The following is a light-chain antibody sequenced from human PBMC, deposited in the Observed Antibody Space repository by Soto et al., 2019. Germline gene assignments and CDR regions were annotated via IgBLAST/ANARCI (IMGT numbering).Light chain of an antibody. V-gene: IGKV3-15*01. CDR1: QSVINSC. J-gene: IGKJ4*01. Sequence: ENVMTQSPGTLSVSPGERATLSCRASQSVINSCLAWYQQKPGQAPRLLIYGVSTRATGIPAGFSGSGSGTEFTLTISSLQSEDFAIYYCQQYSSWPLTFGGGTKVEIK. CDR3: QQYSSWPLT. CDR2: GVS.